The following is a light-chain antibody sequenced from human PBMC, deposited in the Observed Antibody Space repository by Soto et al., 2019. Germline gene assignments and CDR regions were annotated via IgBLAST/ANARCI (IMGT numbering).Light chain of an antibody. J-gene: IGKJ4*01. V-gene: IGKV1-33*01. CDR1: QDISNY. CDR3: QQYDNHPLT. Sequence: DIQMTQSPSSLSASVGDRVTITCQASQDISNYLNWYQQKPGKAPKLLIYDASNLETGVPSRFSGSASATDFTFTISSLQPEDIATYYCQQYDNHPLTFGGGTKVEIK. CDR2: DAS.